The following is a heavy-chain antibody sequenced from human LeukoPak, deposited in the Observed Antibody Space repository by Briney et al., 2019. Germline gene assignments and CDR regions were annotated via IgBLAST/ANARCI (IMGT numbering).Heavy chain of an antibody. CDR2: IKQDGSEK. D-gene: IGHD5-24*01. Sequence: PGGSLRLSCAASGFTFSSYWMSWVRQAPGKGLEWVANIKQDGSEKYYVDSVKGRFTISRDNAKNSLYLQMNSLRAEDTAVYYCARDWMATITGYYYYGMDVWGQGTTVTVSS. CDR3: ARDWMATITGYYYYGMDV. V-gene: IGHV3-7*01. CDR1: GFTFSSYW. J-gene: IGHJ6*02.